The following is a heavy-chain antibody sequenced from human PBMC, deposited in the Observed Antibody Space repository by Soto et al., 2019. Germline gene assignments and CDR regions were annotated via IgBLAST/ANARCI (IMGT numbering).Heavy chain of an antibody. J-gene: IGHJ6*02. Sequence: SVKVSCKASGGTFSSYAISWVRQAPGQGLEWMGGIIPIFGTANYAQKFQGRVTITADKSASTAYMELSSLRSEDTAVYYCARGSVVTPHYYYGMDVWGQGTTVTVSS. D-gene: IGHD2-21*02. CDR3: ARGSVVTPHYYYGMDV. V-gene: IGHV1-69*06. CDR1: GGTFSSYA. CDR2: IIPIFGTA.